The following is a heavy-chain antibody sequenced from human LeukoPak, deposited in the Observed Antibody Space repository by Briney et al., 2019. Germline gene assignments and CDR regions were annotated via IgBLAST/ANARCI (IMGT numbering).Heavy chain of an antibody. J-gene: IGHJ4*02. D-gene: IGHD2-2*02. CDR2: ISSGKTT. V-gene: IGHV3-69-1*01. Sequence: GGSLRLSCAASGFTFSDDYMSWVRQAPGKGLEWISYISSGKTTYYADSVKGRFTISRDNAKNSLYLQMNSLRAEDTAVYYCARVAGYCSSTSCYTAYYFDYWGQGTLVTVSS. CDR3: ARVAGYCSSTSCYTAYYFDY. CDR1: GFTFSDDY.